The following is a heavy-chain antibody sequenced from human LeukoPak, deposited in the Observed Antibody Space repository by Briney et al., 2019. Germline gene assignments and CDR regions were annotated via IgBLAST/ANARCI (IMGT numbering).Heavy chain of an antibody. D-gene: IGHD6-13*01. CDR3: ARSIPATGNNFDY. V-gene: IGHV6-1*01. Sequence: SQTLSLTCAISGDSVSSNSAAWNWIRQSPSRGLEWLGRTYFRSKWYSDYTMSVKGRITINGDTSKNQFSLQLNSVTPEDTAVYFCARSIPATGNNFDYWGQGTRFTVSS. CDR1: GDSVSSNSAA. CDR2: TYFRSKWYS. J-gene: IGHJ4*02.